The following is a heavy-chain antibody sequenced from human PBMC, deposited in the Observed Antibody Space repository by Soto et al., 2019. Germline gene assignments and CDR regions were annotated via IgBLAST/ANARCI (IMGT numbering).Heavy chain of an antibody. CDR2: VYYSGTT. Sequence: QVQLQESGPGLVKPSETLSLTCTVSGDSISSYYWSWIRQPPGKRLEWIGYVYYSGTTNYNPSLKSRVTISIDTSKNQFSLNLTSVTAADTAVYYCARGASPRDYWGQGTLVTVSS. V-gene: IGHV4-59*01. J-gene: IGHJ4*02. CDR3: ARGASPRDY. CDR1: GDSISSYY.